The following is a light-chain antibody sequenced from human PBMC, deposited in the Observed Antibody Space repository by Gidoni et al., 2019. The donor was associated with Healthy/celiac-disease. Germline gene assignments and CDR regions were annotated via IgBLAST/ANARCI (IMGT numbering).Light chain of an antibody. CDR1: QSVSSSY. Sequence: GEIATLSCRASQSVSSSYLAWYQQKPGQAPRLLIYGASSRATGIPDRFSGSGSGTDFTLTISRLEPEDVAVYYCQQYGSSPPYTFGKGTKLEIK. J-gene: IGKJ2*01. V-gene: IGKV3-20*01. CDR2: GAS. CDR3: QQYGSSPPYT.